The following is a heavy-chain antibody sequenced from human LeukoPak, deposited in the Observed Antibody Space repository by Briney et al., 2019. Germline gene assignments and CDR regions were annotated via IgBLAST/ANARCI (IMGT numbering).Heavy chain of an antibody. D-gene: IGHD6-19*01. Sequence: SETLSLTCAVSGDSVSGAFWWSWVGLPPRKGLEWIGEIHHSGSSNYNPSLKSRVIISLDGSKNLLSLELSSVTAADTAVYYCVRHSGWYFGYWGQGTLVTVSS. CDR3: VRHSGWYFGY. V-gene: IGHV4-4*02. J-gene: IGHJ4*02. CDR1: GDSVSGAFW. CDR2: IHHSGSS.